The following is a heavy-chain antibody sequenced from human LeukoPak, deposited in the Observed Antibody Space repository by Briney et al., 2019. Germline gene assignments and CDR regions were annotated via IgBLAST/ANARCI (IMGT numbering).Heavy chain of an antibody. CDR1: GYTLTELS. V-gene: IGHV1-24*01. J-gene: IGHJ4*02. CDR3: ATDLNTQITMVRGVIIL. D-gene: IGHD3-10*01. Sequence: GASVKVSCKVSGYTLTELSMHWVRQAPGKGLEWMGGFDPEDGETIYAQKFQGRVTMTEDTSTDTAYIELSSLRSEDTAVYYCATDLNTQITMVRGVIILWGQGTLVTVSS. CDR2: FDPEDGET.